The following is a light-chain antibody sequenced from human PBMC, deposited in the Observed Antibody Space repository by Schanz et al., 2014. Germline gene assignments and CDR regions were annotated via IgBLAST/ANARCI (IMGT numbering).Light chain of an antibody. CDR1: SSDVGGDNY. V-gene: IGLV2-8*01. Sequence: QSALTQPPSASGSPGQSVTISCTGTSSDVGGDNYVSWYQQHPGKAPKLMIFDVNQRPSGVPDRFSGSKSGNTASLTVSGLHAEDEADYYCQSYDSSLSGLFWVFGGGTKLTVL. J-gene: IGLJ3*02. CDR3: QSYDSSLSGLFWV. CDR2: DVN.